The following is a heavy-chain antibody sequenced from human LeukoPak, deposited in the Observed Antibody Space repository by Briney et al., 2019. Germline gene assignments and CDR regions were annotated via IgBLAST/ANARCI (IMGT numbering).Heavy chain of an antibody. CDR2: IRYDANEK. CDR1: GFTFSSSA. D-gene: IGHD1-1*01. J-gene: IGHJ4*02. V-gene: IGHV3-30*02. CDR3: AQERDRRCYFEY. Sequence: PGGSLRLSCATSGFTFSSSAMHWVRQAPGEGLEWVTFIRYDANEKYYAASVKGRFTVSRDNSKNTLYLQMNSLTVEDTAVYYCAQERDRRCYFEYWGQGTPVTVSS.